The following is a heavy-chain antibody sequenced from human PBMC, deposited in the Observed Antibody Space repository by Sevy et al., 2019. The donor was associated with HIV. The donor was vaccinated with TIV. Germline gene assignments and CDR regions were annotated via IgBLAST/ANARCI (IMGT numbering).Heavy chain of an antibody. Sequence: GGSLRLSCAASGFTFSNYDMHWVRQAPGKGLEWVAVISHDENNKNYAYSVKVRFTISGDDFKNTLYLQMSSLRPEDTAVYFCARLFSCGGDCYYLDYWGQGALVTVSS. D-gene: IGHD2-21*02. CDR1: GFTFSNYD. CDR2: ISHDENNK. CDR3: ARLFSCGGDCYYLDY. V-gene: IGHV3-30-3*01. J-gene: IGHJ4*02.